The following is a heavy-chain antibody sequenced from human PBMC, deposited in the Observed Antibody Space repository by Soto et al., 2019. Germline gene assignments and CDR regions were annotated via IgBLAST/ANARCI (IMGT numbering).Heavy chain of an antibody. Sequence: GASVKVSCKASGGTFSNYAFSWVRQAPRQGLEWLGGIMPIFGRADYAQKFRGRVTITADESTSTAYMELSSLRSEDTAVYYCARRPAAAGTKYFDYWGQGTLVTVSS. CDR1: GGTFSNYA. J-gene: IGHJ4*02. D-gene: IGHD6-13*01. CDR3: ARRPAAAGTKYFDY. CDR2: IMPIFGRA. V-gene: IGHV1-69*13.